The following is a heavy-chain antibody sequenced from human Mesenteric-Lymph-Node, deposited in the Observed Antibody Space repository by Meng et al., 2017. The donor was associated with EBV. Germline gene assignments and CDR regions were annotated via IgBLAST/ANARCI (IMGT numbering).Heavy chain of an antibody. CDR3: ARDPTNGGYFDY. CDR2: IYSGGST. Sequence: EGQLVESGGGLIQPGGSLRLSCAASGFTVTSNYMSWVRQAPGKGLEWVSLIYSGGSTYYADSVKGRFTISRDNSKNTLYLQMNSLRAEDTAVYYCARDPTNGGYFDYWGQGTLVTVSS. J-gene: IGHJ4*02. V-gene: IGHV3-53*01. CDR1: GFTVTSNY.